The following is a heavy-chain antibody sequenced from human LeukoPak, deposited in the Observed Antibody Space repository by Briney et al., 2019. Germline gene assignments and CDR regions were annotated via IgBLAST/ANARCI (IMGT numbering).Heavy chain of an antibody. D-gene: IGHD3-22*01. CDR3: ARGKREYYDSSGYYPAFDY. CDR1: GYTFTSYY. Sequence: GASVKVSCKASGYTFTSYYMHWVRQAPGQGLEWMGIINPSGGSTSYAQKFQGRVTITADESTSTAYMELSSLRSEDTAVYYCARGKREYYDSSGYYPAFDYWGQGTLVTVSS. J-gene: IGHJ4*02. CDR2: INPSGGST. V-gene: IGHV1-46*01.